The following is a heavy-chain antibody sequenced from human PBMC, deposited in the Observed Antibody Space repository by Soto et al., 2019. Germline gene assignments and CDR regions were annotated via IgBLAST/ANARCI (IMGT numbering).Heavy chain of an antibody. J-gene: IGHJ4*02. D-gene: IGHD3-16*02. CDR2: ISYDGSNK. CDR3: TTAPYIWGSYLSNY. CDR1: GFTFSSYA. V-gene: IGHV3-30-3*01. Sequence: GASLRLSCAASGFTFSSYAMHWVRQAPGRGLEWVAVISYDGSNKYYADSVKGRFTISRDNSKNTLYVQMNSLRAEDKAVYYCTTAPYIWGSYLSNYWGQGT.